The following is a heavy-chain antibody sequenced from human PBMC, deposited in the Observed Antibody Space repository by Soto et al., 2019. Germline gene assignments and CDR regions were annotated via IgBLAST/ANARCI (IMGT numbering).Heavy chain of an antibody. CDR2: INTHNGNT. D-gene: IGHD3-10*01. V-gene: IGHV1-18*01. J-gene: IGHJ6*02. Sequence: QVQLEQSAPEVKKPGASVKVSCKASGYTFTTYGISWVRQAPGQGLEWLGWINTHNGNTNYAQNLQVSVIMTADTSTGTAYMELRSLRSDDTAIYYCTREGSAPYYYYGMDAWGQGTTVTVSS. CDR1: GYTFTTYG. CDR3: TREGSAPYYYYGMDA.